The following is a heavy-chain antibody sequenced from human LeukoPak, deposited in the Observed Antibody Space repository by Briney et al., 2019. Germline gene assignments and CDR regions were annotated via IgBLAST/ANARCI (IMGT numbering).Heavy chain of an antibody. J-gene: IGHJ6*03. V-gene: IGHV3-21*01. CDR1: GFTFRTYS. Sequence: PGGSLRLSCAASGFTFRTYSIHWVRQAPGKGLEWVSSISRSSSDIYYADPVKGRFTISRDTAKNSLFLQMNSLRAEDTAIYYCARDPGSPYYYFMDVWGKGTTVTVSS. CDR3: ARDPGSPYYYFMDV. D-gene: IGHD5-12*01. CDR2: ISRSSSDI.